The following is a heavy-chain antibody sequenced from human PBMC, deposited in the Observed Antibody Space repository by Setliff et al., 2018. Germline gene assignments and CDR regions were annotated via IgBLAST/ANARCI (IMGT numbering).Heavy chain of an antibody. D-gene: IGHD1-26*01. CDR1: GDSISSGDYF. J-gene: IGHJ3*01. V-gene: IGHV4-30-4*08. Sequence: SETLSLTCTVSGDSISSGDYFWSWIRQPPGKGLEWIAYIYHSGSAYYNPSLKSRVTMSVDTSKNQFSLHLTSVTAADTAVYYCARVVGTSTSSDAFDVWGQGMMVTVSS. CDR2: IYHSGSA. CDR3: ARVVGTSTSSDAFDV.